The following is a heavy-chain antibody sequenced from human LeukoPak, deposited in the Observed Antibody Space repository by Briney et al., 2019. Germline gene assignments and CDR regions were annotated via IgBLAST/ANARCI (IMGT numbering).Heavy chain of an antibody. CDR1: GYTFTGYY. Sequence: ASVKVSFKASGYTFTGYYMHWVRQAPGQGLEWMGWINPNSGGTNYAQKFQGRVTMTRDTSISTAYMELSRLRSDDTAVYYCARAMVRGVIRRFDYWGQGTLVTVSS. J-gene: IGHJ4*02. D-gene: IGHD3-10*01. CDR2: INPNSGGT. V-gene: IGHV1-2*02. CDR3: ARAMVRGVIRRFDY.